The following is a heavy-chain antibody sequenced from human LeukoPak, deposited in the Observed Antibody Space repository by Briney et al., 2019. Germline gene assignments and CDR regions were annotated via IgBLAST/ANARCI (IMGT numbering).Heavy chain of an antibody. CDR1: DYSISSLYY. D-gene: IGHD2-2*01. V-gene: IGHV4-38-2*02. CDR2: IHHSGST. Sequence: SETLSLTCTVSDYSISSLYYWGWIRQPPGKGLEWITSIHHSGSTDYNPSLKSRVTISIDTSKNQFSLKLKYVTAADTAFYYCARLGYCSSTSCYPDFWGQGTLVTVSS. CDR3: ARLGYCSSTSCYPDF. J-gene: IGHJ4*02.